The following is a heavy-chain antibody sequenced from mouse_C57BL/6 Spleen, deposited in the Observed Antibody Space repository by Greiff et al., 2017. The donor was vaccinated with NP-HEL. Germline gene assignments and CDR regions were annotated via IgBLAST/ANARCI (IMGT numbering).Heavy chain of an antibody. Sequence: VKVVESGPGLVQPSQSLSITCTVSGFSLTSYGVHWVRQSPGKGLEWLGVLWSGGSTDYNAAFISRLSISKDNSKSQVFFKMYSLQADDTAIYYCARNYVTGNGYFDVWGTGTTVTVSS. D-gene: IGHD4-1*01. CDR3: ARNYVTGNGYFDV. CDR2: LWSGGST. CDR1: GFSLTSYG. V-gene: IGHV2-2*01. J-gene: IGHJ1*03.